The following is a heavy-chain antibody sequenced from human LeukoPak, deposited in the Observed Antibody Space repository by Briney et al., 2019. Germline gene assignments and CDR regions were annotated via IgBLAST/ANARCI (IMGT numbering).Heavy chain of an antibody. CDR3: GMSGDRVPLQDDVFDV. CDR2: IYSCDSGP. CDR1: GYSFTSYC. J-gene: IGHJ3*01. D-gene: IGHD1-26*01. V-gene: IGHV5-51*01. Sequence: GESLKISCKVSGYSFTSYCIGWVRQMPGKGLEWVGIIYSCDSGPTYSPSFQGQVTISVDKSINTAYLPWSSLQASDTAMYYCGMSGDRVPLQDDVFDVWGQGTMVTVST.